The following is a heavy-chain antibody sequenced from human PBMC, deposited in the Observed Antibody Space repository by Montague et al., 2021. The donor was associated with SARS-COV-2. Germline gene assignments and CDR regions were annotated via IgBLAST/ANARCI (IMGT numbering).Heavy chain of an antibody. CDR1: GFTFGDYA. D-gene: IGHD3-22*01. J-gene: IGHJ4*02. V-gene: IGHV3-9*01. Sequence: SLRLSCXASGFTFGDYAMHWVRQAPGKGPEWVSGITWDSGNIDYXDSVKGRFTISRDNAKNSLYLQMNSLRVEDTALYYCAKDFDYYDSSGYFDYWGQGTLVTVSS. CDR3: AKDFDYYDSSGYFDY. CDR2: ITWDSGNI.